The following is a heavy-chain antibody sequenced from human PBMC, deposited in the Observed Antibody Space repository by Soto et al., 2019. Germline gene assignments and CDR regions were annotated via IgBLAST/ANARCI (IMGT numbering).Heavy chain of an antibody. V-gene: IGHV3-30-3*01. CDR1: GFTFSSYA. CDR3: ARGTTYSSSYYYGMDV. J-gene: IGHJ6*02. D-gene: IGHD6-13*01. CDR2: ISYDGSNK. Sequence: GSLRLSCAASGFTFSSYAMHWVRQAPGKGLEWVAVISYDGSNKYYADSVKGRFTISRDNSKNTLYLQMNSLRAEDTAVYYCARGTTYSSSYYYGMDVWGQGTTVTVSS.